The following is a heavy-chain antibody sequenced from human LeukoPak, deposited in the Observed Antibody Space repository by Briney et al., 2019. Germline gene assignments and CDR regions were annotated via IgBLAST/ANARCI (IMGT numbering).Heavy chain of an antibody. CDR2: IIPIFGTA. Sequence: ASVKVSCKASGGTFSSYAISWVLQAPGQGLEWMGRIIPIFGTANYAQKFQGRVTITTDESTSTAYMELSGLRSEDTAVYYCARDRDGYIYFDYWGQGILVTVSS. J-gene: IGHJ4*02. CDR1: GGTFSSYA. V-gene: IGHV1-69*05. CDR3: ARDRDGYIYFDY. D-gene: IGHD5-24*01.